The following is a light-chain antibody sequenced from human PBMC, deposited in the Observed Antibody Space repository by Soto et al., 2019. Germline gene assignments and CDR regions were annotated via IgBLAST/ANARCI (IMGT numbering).Light chain of an antibody. J-gene: IGKJ1*01. V-gene: IGKV3-15*01. CDR1: RSVSSN. CDR2: GAS. CDR3: QQYNNWWT. Sequence: EIVLTQSPATLSLSPGESATLSCRATRSVSSNLAWYQQKPGQAPRLLIYGASTRATGIPARFSGSGSGTEFTLTISSLQSEDFAVYYCQQYNNWWTFGQGTKVDI.